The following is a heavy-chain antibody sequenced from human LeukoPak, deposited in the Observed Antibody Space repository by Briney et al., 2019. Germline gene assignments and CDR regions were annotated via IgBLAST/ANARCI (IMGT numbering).Heavy chain of an antibody. J-gene: IGHJ6*03. CDR1: DYSFRGYG. CDR2: ISAYNDKT. CDR3: ARWQWVSQNYYYMDV. Sequence: ASVKVSCKASDYSFRGYGISWVRQAPGQGLEWMGWISAYNDKTIYAQKFQGRLTLTTDTSTTSVHMELRTLNSDDTAVYYCARWQWVSQNYYYMDVWGNGTTVIVSS. D-gene: IGHD6-19*01. V-gene: IGHV1-18*01.